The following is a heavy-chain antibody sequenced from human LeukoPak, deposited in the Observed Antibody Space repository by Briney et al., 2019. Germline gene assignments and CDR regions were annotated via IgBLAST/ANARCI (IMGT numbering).Heavy chain of an antibody. V-gene: IGHV4-59*01. CDR1: GGPIRSYY. CDR2: IHYSEST. Sequence: ASETLSLTCTVSGGPIRSYYWSWMRQPPGKGLEWIGNIHYSESTNFNPSLKSRVAIAVDTSKNQFSLSMRSVTAADTAVYYCAREARLRNDAFDVWGQGTMVTVSS. J-gene: IGHJ3*01. D-gene: IGHD5-12*01. CDR3: AREARLRNDAFDV.